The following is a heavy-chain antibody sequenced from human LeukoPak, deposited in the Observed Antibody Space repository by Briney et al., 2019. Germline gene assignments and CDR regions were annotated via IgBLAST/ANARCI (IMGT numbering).Heavy chain of an antibody. J-gene: IGHJ4*02. V-gene: IGHV4-39*01. CDR2: IYYSGST. D-gene: IGHD3-22*01. Sequence: SETLSLTCTVSGGSISSSTYYWVWIRQPPGKGLEWIGSIYYSGSTYYNPSLKSRVTISVDTSKNQFSLKLSSVTAADTAVYYCARHPETYYDSSGYYGYYFDYWGQGTLVTVSS. CDR1: GGSISSSTYY. CDR3: ARHPETYYDSSGYYGYYFDY.